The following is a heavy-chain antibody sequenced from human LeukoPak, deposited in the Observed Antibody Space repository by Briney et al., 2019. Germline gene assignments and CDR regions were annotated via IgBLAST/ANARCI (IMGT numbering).Heavy chain of an antibody. V-gene: IGHV3-7*01. D-gene: IGHD3-22*01. CDR1: GFTFSSFW. CDR2: IKQDGSEE. J-gene: IGHJ4*02. Sequence: GGSLRLSCAASGFTFSSFWMSWVRQAPGKGLEWVANIKQDGSEEYYVDSVKGRFTVSRDNGKNSLNLQMNSLRAEDTAVYYCARWEGNGYYFDYRGQGTLVTVSS. CDR3: ARWEGNGYYFDY.